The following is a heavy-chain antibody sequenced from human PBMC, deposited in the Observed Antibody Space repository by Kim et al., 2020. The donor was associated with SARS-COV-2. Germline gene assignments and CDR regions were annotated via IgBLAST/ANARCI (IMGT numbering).Heavy chain of an antibody. Sequence: YTPSRKSRVTISVDTSKSKFSLKLSAVTAADTAVYYCARADYGGAWFDPWGQGTLVTVSS. D-gene: IGHD4-17*01. J-gene: IGHJ5*02. CDR3: ARADYGGAWFDP. V-gene: IGHV4-59*01.